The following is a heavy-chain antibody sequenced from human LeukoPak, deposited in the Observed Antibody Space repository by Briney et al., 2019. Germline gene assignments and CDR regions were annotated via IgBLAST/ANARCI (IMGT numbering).Heavy chain of an antibody. CDR1: GYTFTGYY. D-gene: IGHD6-13*01. CDR2: INPNSGGT. J-gene: IGHJ6*02. Sequence: ASVKVSCKASGYTFTGYYMHWVRQAPGQGLEWMGWINPNSGGTNYAQKFQGRVNMTRDTSICTAYMELNRLRSDDTAVYYCARDVQQLANYYYYGLDVWGQGTTVTVSS. CDR3: ARDVQQLANYYYYGLDV. V-gene: IGHV1-2*02.